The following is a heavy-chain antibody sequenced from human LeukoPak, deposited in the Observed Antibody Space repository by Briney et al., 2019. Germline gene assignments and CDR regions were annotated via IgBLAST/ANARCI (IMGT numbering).Heavy chain of an antibody. D-gene: IGHD3-22*01. Sequence: GGSLRLSCAASGFTFSSYSMNWVRQAPGKGLEWVSYISSSSSTIYYADSVKGRFTISRDNAKNSLYLQMNSLRAEDTAVYYCARGQAPNYYDSSGPPGIDYWGQGTLVTVSS. CDR2: ISSSSSTI. V-gene: IGHV3-48*04. CDR3: ARGQAPNYYDSSGPPGIDY. J-gene: IGHJ4*02. CDR1: GFTFSSYS.